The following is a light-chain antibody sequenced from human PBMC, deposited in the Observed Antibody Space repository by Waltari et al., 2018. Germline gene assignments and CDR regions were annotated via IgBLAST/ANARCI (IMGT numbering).Light chain of an antibody. CDR3: AAWDDSLNVVI. Sequence: QSVLTQPPSASGTPGQRVTISCSGSSSNIGRTTVSWYKQLPGTAPKLLIFSGTYRPSGVPDRVSGSKSGTSASLAISGLQSEDEADYYCAAWDDSLNVVIFGGGTKLTVL. CDR2: SGT. J-gene: IGLJ2*01. V-gene: IGLV1-44*01. CDR1: SSNIGRTT.